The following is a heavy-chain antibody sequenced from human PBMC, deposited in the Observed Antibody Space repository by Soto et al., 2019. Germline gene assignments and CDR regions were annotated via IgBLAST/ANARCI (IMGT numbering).Heavy chain of an antibody. D-gene: IGHD2-15*01. CDR2: IYYSGST. Sequence: QLQLQESGPGLVKPSETLSLTCTVSGGSISSSSYYWGWIRQPPGKGLEWIGSIYYSGSTYYNPSLKSRVTISVDTSKNQFSLKLSSVTAADTAVYYCARRVYCSGGSCVDYWGQGTLVTVSS. J-gene: IGHJ4*02. V-gene: IGHV4-39*01. CDR3: ARRVYCSGGSCVDY. CDR1: GGSISSSSYY.